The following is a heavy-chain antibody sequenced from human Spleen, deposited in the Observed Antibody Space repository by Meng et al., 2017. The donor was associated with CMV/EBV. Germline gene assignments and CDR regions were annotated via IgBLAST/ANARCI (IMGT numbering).Heavy chain of an antibody. J-gene: IGHJ6*02. CDR1: GYPFTSLD. CDR3: ASQRLHSRSSHFPYYYAMDV. CDR2: INPNSGNT. V-gene: IGHV1-8*01. D-gene: IGHD6-6*01. Sequence: ASVKVSCKTSGYPFTSLDVNWVRQATGQGLEWMGWINPNSGNTGYAQKFQGRVTMTRNTAISTTYMELSSLRSEDTAVYYCASQRLHSRSSHFPYYYAMDVWGQGTTVTVSS.